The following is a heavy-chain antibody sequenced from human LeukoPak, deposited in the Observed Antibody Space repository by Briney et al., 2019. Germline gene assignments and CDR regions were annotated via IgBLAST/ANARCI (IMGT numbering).Heavy chain of an antibody. CDR2: ISSSSSTI. J-gene: IGHJ3*02. V-gene: IGHV3-48*01. Sequence: PGGSLRLSCAASGFTFSSYSMNWVRQAPGKGLEWVSYISSSSSTIYYADSVKGRFTISRDNAKNSLYLQMNSLRAEDTAVYYCARVKAFGGVIAHRAFDIWGQGTMITVSS. CDR1: GFTFSSYS. D-gene: IGHD3-16*02. CDR3: ARVKAFGGVIAHRAFDI.